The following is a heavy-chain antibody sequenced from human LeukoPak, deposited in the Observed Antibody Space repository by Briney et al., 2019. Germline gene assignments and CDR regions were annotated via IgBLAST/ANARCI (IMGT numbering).Heavy chain of an antibody. CDR3: ARMMENDAFDI. V-gene: IGHV4-31*03. D-gene: IGHD1-1*01. CDR2: IYYSGST. J-gene: IGHJ3*02. CDR1: GGSISSGGYY. Sequence: SQTLSLTCTVSGGSISSGGYYWSWIRQRPGKGLEWIGYIYYSGSTYYNPSLKSRVTISVDTSKNQSSLKLSSVTAADTAVYYCARMMENDAFDIWGQGTMVTVSS.